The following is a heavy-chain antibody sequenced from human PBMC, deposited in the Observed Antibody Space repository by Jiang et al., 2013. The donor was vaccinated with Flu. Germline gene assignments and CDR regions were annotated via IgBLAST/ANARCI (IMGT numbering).Heavy chain of an antibody. J-gene: IGHJ4*02. CDR3: ARIRSSSWSNDY. Sequence: KPTQTLTLTCTFSGFSLSTSGMCVSWIRQPPGKALEWLARIDWDDDKYYSTSLKTRLTISKDTSKNQVVLTMTNMDPVDTATYYCARIRSSSWSNDYWGQGTLVTVSS. CDR2: IDWDDDK. V-gene: IGHV2-70*11. CDR1: GFSLSTSGMC. D-gene: IGHD6-13*01.